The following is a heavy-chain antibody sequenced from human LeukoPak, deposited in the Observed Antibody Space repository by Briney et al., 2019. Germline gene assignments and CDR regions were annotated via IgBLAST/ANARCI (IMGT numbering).Heavy chain of an antibody. D-gene: IGHD3-10*01. V-gene: IGHV3-30*18. CDR2: MSYDGNNR. CDR3: AKERVRGVIFDAFDI. Sequence: PGGSLRLSCLASGFTFSSYAMHWVRQAPPEGLEWVAVMSYDGNNRYYTDSVKGRFTISRDNSKNTVYLQMNSLRAEDTAVYYCAKERVRGVIFDAFDIWGQGTMVTVSS. J-gene: IGHJ3*02. CDR1: GFTFSSYA.